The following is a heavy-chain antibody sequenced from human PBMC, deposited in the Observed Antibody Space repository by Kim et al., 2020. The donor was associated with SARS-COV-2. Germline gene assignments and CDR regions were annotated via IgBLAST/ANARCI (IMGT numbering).Heavy chain of an antibody. CDR2: ISGSGGST. V-gene: IGHV3-23*01. CDR3: AKRARITMLRGVRGDYYYGMDV. CDR1: GFTFSSYA. Sequence: GGSLRLSCAASGFTFSSYAMSWVRQAPGKGLEWVSAISGSGGSTYYADSVKGRFTISRDNSKNTLYLQMNSLRAEDTAVYYCAKRARITMLRGVRGDYYYGMDVWGQGTTVTVS. D-gene: IGHD3-10*01. J-gene: IGHJ6*02.